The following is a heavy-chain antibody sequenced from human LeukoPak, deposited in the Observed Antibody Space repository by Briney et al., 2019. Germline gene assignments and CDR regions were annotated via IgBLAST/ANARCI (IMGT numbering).Heavy chain of an antibody. CDR3: ARAIMRTYAYDSSGFITNWFDP. V-gene: IGHV1-69*06. D-gene: IGHD3-22*01. Sequence: ASVKVSCKASGGTFSSYAISWVRQAPGQGLEWMGGIIPIFGTANYAQMFQGRVTITADKSTSTAYMDLSSLRSEDTAVYYCARAIMRTYAYDSSGFITNWFDPWGQGTLVTVSS. J-gene: IGHJ5*02. CDR2: IIPIFGTA. CDR1: GGTFSSYA.